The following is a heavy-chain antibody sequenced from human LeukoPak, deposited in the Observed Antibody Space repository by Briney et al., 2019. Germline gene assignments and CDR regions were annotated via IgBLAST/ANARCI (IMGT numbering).Heavy chain of an antibody. CDR1: GGSINNYY. CDR2: IYTRGST. J-gene: IGHJ3*02. Sequence: SETLSLTCTVSGGSINNYYWSWIRQPAGKGLEWIGRIYTRGSTNYNPALKRRVTMSVDTSKNQFSLKLSSVTAADTAVYYCARGRYCSADICSGGDAFDIWGQGTMVSVSS. V-gene: IGHV4-4*07. D-gene: IGHD2-15*01. CDR3: ARGRYCSADICSGGDAFDI.